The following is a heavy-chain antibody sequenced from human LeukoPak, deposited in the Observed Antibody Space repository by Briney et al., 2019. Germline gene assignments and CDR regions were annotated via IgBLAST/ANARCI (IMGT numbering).Heavy chain of an antibody. D-gene: IGHD6-19*01. J-gene: IGHJ4*02. V-gene: IGHV4-59*08. CDR1: SGSISSYY. CDR3: ARAVSGRFDY. Sequence: SETLSLTCTVSSGSISSYYWSWIRQPPGKGLEWIGYIYYSGSTNYNPSLKSRVTISADTSKNQFSLKLSSVTAADTAIYYCARAVSGRFDYWGQGTLVTVSS. CDR2: IYYSGST.